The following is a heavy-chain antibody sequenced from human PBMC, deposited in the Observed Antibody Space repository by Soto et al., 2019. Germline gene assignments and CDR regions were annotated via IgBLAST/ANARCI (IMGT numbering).Heavy chain of an antibody. CDR2: IYYSGST. D-gene: IGHD3-3*01. CDR3: ARSPDFWSGYYYYYGMDV. V-gene: IGHV4-30-4*01. J-gene: IGHJ6*02. Sequence: QVQLQESGPGLVKPSQTLSLTCTVSGGSISSGDYYWSWIRQPPGKGLEWIGYIYYSGSTYYNPSLKSRVTISVDTYKNQFSLKLSSVTAADTAVYYCARSPDFWSGYYYYYGMDVWGQGTTVTVSS. CDR1: GGSISSGDYY.